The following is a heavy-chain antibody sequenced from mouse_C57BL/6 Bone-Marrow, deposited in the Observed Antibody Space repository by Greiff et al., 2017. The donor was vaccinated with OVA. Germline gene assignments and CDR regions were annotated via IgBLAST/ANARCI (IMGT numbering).Heavy chain of an antibody. CDR1: GYTFTSYG. CDR3: ARSDGYYSWFAY. D-gene: IGHD2-3*01. Sequence: QVQLQQSGAELARPGASVKLSCKASGYTFTSYGLSWVKQSTGQGLEWIGEIYPRSGNTYYNEKFQGKATLTADNSSSTAYMELRSLTSEDSAFYVCARSDGYYSWFAYWGQGTLVTVSA. J-gene: IGHJ3*01. CDR2: IYPRSGNT. V-gene: IGHV1-81*01.